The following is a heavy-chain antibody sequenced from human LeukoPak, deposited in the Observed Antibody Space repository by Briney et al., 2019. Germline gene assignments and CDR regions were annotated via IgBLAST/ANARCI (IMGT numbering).Heavy chain of an antibody. Sequence: SETLSLTCTVSGGSISSYYWSWIRQPPGEGLEWVGYIYYTGSTNYNPSLKTRVTISVDTSKNQFSLKLSSVTAADTAVYYCARHDTTGYYWYYFDYWGQGSLVTVSS. CDR3: ARHDTTGYYWYYFDY. D-gene: IGHD3-22*01. CDR1: GGSISSYY. J-gene: IGHJ4*02. V-gene: IGHV4-59*01. CDR2: IYYTGST.